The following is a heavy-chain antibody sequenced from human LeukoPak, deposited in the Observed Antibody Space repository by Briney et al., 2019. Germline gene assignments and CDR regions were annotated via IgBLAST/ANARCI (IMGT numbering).Heavy chain of an antibody. D-gene: IGHD1-14*01. J-gene: IGHJ3*02. CDR2: INSDWSST. CDR1: GFTFSTYW. Sequence: GGSLRLSCAASGFTFSTYWMHWVRQAPGKGLVWVSRINSDWSSTSYADSVKGRFTISRDNAKNTLYLQMNSLRAEDTAVYYCARVGPGVLAAFDIWGQGTMVTVSS. CDR3: ARVGPGVLAAFDI. V-gene: IGHV3-74*01.